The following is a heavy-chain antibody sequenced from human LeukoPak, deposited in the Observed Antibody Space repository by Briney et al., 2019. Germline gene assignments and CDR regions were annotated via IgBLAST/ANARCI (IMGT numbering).Heavy chain of an antibody. Sequence: ASVKVSCKASGYTFSTFYIHWLRQDPGQGLEWMGLINPSGGSTTYAQKFQGRVTMTRDTSTSTVYMELRSLRSDDAALYYCARGPLYGDYSIVFDFWGQGTLVTVSS. V-gene: IGHV1-46*01. CDR2: INPSGGST. CDR3: ARGPLYGDYSIVFDF. CDR1: GYTFSTFY. D-gene: IGHD4-17*01. J-gene: IGHJ4*02.